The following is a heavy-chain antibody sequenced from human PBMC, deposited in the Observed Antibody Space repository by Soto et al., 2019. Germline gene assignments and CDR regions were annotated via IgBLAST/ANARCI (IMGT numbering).Heavy chain of an antibody. CDR3: AREFAHYDILTGYYNYYYYGMDV. Sequence: ASVKVSCKASGYTFTSYDINWVRQATGQGLEWMGWMNPNSGNTGYAQKFQGRVTMTRNTSISTAYMELSSLRSEDTAVYYCAREFAHYDILTGYYNYYYYGMDVWGQGTTVTVSS. V-gene: IGHV1-8*01. CDR2: MNPNSGNT. D-gene: IGHD3-9*01. CDR1: GYTFTSYD. J-gene: IGHJ6*02.